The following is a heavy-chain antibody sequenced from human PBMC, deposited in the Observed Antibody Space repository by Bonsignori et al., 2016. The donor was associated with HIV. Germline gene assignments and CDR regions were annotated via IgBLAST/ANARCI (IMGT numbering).Heavy chain of an antibody. V-gene: IGHV3-7*01. J-gene: IGHJ4*02. CDR3: AREYYDILTGHFDY. Sequence: VRQAPGKGLEWVANINQDGSEEYYVDSVKGRFTISRDTAKNSLYLQMNSLRAEDTAVYYCAREYYDILTGHFDYWGQGTLVTVSS. D-gene: IGHD3-9*01. CDR2: INQDGSEE.